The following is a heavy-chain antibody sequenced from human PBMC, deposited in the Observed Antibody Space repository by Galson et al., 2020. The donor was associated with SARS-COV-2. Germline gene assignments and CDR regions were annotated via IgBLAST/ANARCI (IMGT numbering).Heavy chain of an antibody. CDR2: ISYDGSKK. CDR3: ARGLGSGSYYNPFDY. Sequence: GESLKISCAASGFTFSSYAMHWVRQAPGKGLEWVAVISYDGSKKYYADSVKGRFTISRDNSKNTLYLQMNSLRAEDTAVYYCARGLGSGSYYNPFDYWGQGSLVTVSS. CDR1: GFTFSSYA. V-gene: IGHV3-30-3*01. D-gene: IGHD3-10*01. J-gene: IGHJ4*02.